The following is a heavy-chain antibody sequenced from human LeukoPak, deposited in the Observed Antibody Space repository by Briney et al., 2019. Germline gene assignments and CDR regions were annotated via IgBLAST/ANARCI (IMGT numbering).Heavy chain of an antibody. J-gene: IGHJ6*04. V-gene: IGHV3-21*01. CDR2: ISSSSNYI. CDR3: AELGITMIGGV. CDR1: GFSFSSYS. D-gene: IGHD3-10*02. Sequence: GGSLRLSCAASGFSFSSYSMKWVRQAPGKGLEWVSSISSSSNYIYYADSVKGRFTISRDNAKNSLYLQMNSLRAKDTAVYYCAELGITMIGGVWGKGTTVTISS.